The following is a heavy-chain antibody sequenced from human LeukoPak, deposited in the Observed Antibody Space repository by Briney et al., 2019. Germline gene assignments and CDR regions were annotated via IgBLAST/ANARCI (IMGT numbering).Heavy chain of an antibody. D-gene: IGHD3-22*01. Sequence: SQTLSLTCAVSGGSISSGGYYWSWIRQPAGKGLEWIGRIYTSGSTNYNPSLKSRVTMSVDTSKNQFSLKLSSVTAADTAVYYCARDGYSSGYYRDWGQGTLVTVSS. CDR2: IYTSGST. J-gene: IGHJ4*02. CDR1: GGSISSGGYY. V-gene: IGHV4-61*02. CDR3: ARDGYSSGYYRD.